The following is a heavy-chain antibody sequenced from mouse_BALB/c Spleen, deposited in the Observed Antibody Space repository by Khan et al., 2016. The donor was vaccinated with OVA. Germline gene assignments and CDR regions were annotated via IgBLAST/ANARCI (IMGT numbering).Heavy chain of an antibody. Sequence: EVQRVESGGDLVKPGGSLKLSCAASGFTFSSYSMSWVRQTPDKRLEWVASISSGGDYTYYPDIVKGRFTISRDNAKNTLYLQMSSLKSEDTAMYYCARPLTGSFAYWGQGTLVTVSA. V-gene: IGHV5-6*01. J-gene: IGHJ3*01. CDR2: ISSGGDYT. CDR1: GFTFSSYS. CDR3: ARPLTGSFAY.